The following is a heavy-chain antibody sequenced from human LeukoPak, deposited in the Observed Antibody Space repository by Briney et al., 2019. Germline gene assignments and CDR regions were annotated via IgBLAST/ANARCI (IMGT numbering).Heavy chain of an antibody. J-gene: IGHJ4*02. CDR3: ASLSPYYYDSRGDY. CDR2: IYYSGST. Sequence: SETLSLTCTVSGGSISSYYWSWIRQPPGKGLEWIGYIYYSGSTNYNPSLKSRVTISVDTSKNQFSLKLSSVTAADTAVYYCASLSPYYYDSRGDYWGQGTLVTVSS. V-gene: IGHV4-59*01. CDR1: GGSISSYY. D-gene: IGHD3-22*01.